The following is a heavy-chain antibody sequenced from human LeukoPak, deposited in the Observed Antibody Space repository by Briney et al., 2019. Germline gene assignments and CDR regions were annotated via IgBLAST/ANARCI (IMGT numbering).Heavy chain of an antibody. D-gene: IGHD1-1*01. J-gene: IGHJ3*02. CDR1: GGSISSGDYY. Sequence: SETLSFTGTVSGGSISSGDYYWSWIRQPPGKGLEWIGYIYYSGSTYYNPSLKSRVTISVDTSKNQFSLMLSSATAADTAVYYCARLTTSFRAFHIWGQGTMVTVSS. CDR2: IYYSGST. V-gene: IGHV4-30-4*01. CDR3: ARLTTSFRAFHI.